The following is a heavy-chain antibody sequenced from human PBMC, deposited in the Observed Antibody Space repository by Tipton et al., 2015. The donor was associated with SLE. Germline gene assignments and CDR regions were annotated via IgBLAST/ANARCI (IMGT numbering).Heavy chain of an antibody. CDR2: IFPSGYT. J-gene: IGHJ5*02. Sequence: TLSLTCAVSGDSISSNHFWTWVRQPPGKGLEWIGEIFPSGYTNYNPSLKSRVTMSVDKSKNQFSLNVSSVTAADTAVYYCARGVILTEGYWFDPWGQGTLVTVSS. CDR1: GDSISSNHF. V-gene: IGHV4-4*02. CDR3: ARGVILTEGYWFDP. D-gene: IGHD3-9*01.